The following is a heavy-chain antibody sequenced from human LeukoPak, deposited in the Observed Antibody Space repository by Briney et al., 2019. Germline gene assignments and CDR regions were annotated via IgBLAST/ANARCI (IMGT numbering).Heavy chain of an antibody. CDR3: ASGRGATLNAFDY. Sequence: PSQTLSLTCAVSGGSISSDDNPWSWIRQPAGKGLEWIGRIYTSGSTNYNPSLKSRVTMSVDTSKNQFSLKLSSVTAADTAVYYCASGRGATLNAFDYWGQGTLVTVSS. V-gene: IGHV4-61*02. J-gene: IGHJ4*02. D-gene: IGHD1-26*01. CDR1: GGSISSDDNP. CDR2: IYTSGST.